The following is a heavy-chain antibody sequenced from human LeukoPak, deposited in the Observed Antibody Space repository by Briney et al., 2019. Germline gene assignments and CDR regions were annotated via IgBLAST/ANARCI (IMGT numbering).Heavy chain of an antibody. Sequence: TGGSLRLSCAASGFTFSSYAMPWVRQAPGKGLEWVAVISYDGSNKYYADSVKGRFTISRDNSKNTLYLQMNSLRAEDTAVYYCARNPTTTVVTLNWFDPWGQGTLVTVSS. CDR2: ISYDGSNK. V-gene: IGHV3-30-3*01. D-gene: IGHD4-23*01. CDR1: GFTFSSYA. CDR3: ARNPTTTVVTLNWFDP. J-gene: IGHJ5*02.